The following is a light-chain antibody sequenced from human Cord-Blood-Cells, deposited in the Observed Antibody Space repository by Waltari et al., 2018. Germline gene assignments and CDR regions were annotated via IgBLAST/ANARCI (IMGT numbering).Light chain of an antibody. Sequence: QSALTQPASVSGSPGQSITISCTGTSSDVGGYNYVSWYQQHPGKAPKLTIYDVSNRPSGCSHRFAGSKSGNTASLTISGLQAEDDADYYCSSDTSSSTLVFGGGTKLTVL. CDR1: SSDVGGYNY. J-gene: IGLJ2*01. V-gene: IGLV2-14*01. CDR2: DVS. CDR3: SSDTSSSTLV.